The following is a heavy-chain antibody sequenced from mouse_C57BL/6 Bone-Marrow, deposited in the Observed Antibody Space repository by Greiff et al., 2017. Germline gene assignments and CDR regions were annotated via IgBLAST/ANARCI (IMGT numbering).Heavy chain of an antibody. CDR1: GYTFTSYW. CDR3: ARSWYVDV. Sequence: VQLQQPGAELVKPGASVKMSCKASGYTFTSYWITWVKQRPGQGLEWIGDIYPGSGSTNYNEKFKSKATLTVDKSSSTAYMELRSLTSEDTAVYYCARSWYVDVWGTGTTVTVSS. J-gene: IGHJ1*03. V-gene: IGHV1-55*01. CDR2: IYPGSGST.